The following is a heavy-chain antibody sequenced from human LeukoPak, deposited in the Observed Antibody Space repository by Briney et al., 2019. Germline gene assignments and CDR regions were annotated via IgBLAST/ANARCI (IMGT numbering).Heavy chain of an antibody. CDR1: GFTFSSYG. V-gene: IGHV3-30*03. D-gene: IGHD2-15*01. CDR3: ARGSDGSCYSPVDY. Sequence: GGSLRLSCAASGFTFSSYGMHWVRQAPGKGLEWVAVISYDGSNKYYADSVKGRFTISRDNSKNTLYLQMNNVRVEDTAVYYCARGSDGSCYSPVDYWGQGTLVTVSS. J-gene: IGHJ4*02. CDR2: ISYDGSNK.